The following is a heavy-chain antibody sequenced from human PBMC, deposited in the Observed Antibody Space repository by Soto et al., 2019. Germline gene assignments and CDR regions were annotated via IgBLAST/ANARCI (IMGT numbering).Heavy chain of an antibody. CDR1: GGTFSSYS. CDR3: ARDGGRHSGGMDY. J-gene: IGHJ4*02. V-gene: IGHV1-69*01. D-gene: IGHD1-26*01. CDR2: IIPIFGTA. Sequence: QVQLVQSGAEVKKPGSSVKVSCKASGGTFSSYSINGVRQAPGQGHEWMGEIIPIFGTANYAQKFQGRVTITADESTSTAYMELSSLRSEDTAVYYCARDGGRHSGGMDYWGQGTLVTVSS.